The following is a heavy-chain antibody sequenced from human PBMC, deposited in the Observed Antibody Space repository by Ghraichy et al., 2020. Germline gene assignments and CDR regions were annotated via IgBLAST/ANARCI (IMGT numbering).Heavy chain of an antibody. J-gene: IGHJ4*02. CDR1: GFTFSSYW. Sequence: LSLTCAASGFTFSSYWMAWVRQAPGKGLEWVANIKQDESEKYYVDSVKGRFTISRDNAENSLYLQMNSPRAEDTAVYYCAKTGGVNYYDSSGYLNYWGQGTLVSVSS. D-gene: IGHD3-22*01. CDR2: IKQDESEK. CDR3: AKTGGVNYYDSSGYLNY. V-gene: IGHV3-7*03.